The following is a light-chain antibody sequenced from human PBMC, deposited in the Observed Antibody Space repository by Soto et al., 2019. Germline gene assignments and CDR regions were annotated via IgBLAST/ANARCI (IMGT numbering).Light chain of an antibody. CDR3: QQYNNWPPYT. J-gene: IGKJ2*01. CDR1: QSVSSK. V-gene: IGKV3-15*01. Sequence: EIVMTQSPATLSVSPGEGATLSCRASQSVSSKIAWYQQKPGQAPRLLIYGASTRATSIPARFSGSGSGTEFTLTISSLQSEDFAVYYCQQYNNWPPYTFGQGTKLEIK. CDR2: GAS.